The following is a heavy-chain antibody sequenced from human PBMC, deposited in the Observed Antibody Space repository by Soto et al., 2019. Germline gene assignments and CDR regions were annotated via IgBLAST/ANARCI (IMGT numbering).Heavy chain of an antibody. J-gene: IGHJ4*02. CDR1: GYSFTSYW. V-gene: IGHV5-51*01. Sequence: PGESLKISCKGSGYSFTSYWIGWVRQMPGKGLEWMGIIYPGDSDTRYSPSFQGQVTISVDKSISTAYLQWSSLKASDTAMYYCERFPDDIMTGYSDYWGQGTLVTVSS. CDR2: IYPGDSDT. D-gene: IGHD3-9*01. CDR3: ERFPDDIMTGYSDY.